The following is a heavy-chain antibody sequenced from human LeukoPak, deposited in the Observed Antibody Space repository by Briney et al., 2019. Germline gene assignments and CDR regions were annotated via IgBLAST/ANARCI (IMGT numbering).Heavy chain of an antibody. CDR3: ARQHCSGGDCYFFD. V-gene: IGHV3-48*01. J-gene: IGHJ4*02. CDR1: GLSFRSHS. Sequence: GGSLRLSCGASGLSFRSHSMNGARQAPGKALEWVSYSSSSATTIFYADSVKGRFTISRDNSKNTLYLQLNSLRAEDTAVYYCARQHCSGGDCYFFDWGQGTLVTVSS. CDR2: SSSSATTI. D-gene: IGHD2-15*01.